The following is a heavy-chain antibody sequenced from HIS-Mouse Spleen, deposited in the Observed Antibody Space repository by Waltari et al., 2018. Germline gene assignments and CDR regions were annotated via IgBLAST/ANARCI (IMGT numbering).Heavy chain of an antibody. J-gene: IGHJ5*02. CDR2: ISSSSSTI. V-gene: IGHV3-48*01. CDR1: GFTFMSYR. CDR3: ARDLGNWFDP. Sequence: EVQLVESVGGLVQPGGSLRLPCAASGFTFMSYRMNWVRQAPGKGLEWVSYISSSSSTIYYADSVKGRFTISRDNAKNSLYLQMNSLRAEDTAVYYCARDLGNWFDPWGQGTLVTVSS.